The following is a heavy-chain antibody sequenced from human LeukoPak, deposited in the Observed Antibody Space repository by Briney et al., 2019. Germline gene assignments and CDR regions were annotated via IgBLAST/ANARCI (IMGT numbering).Heavy chain of an antibody. CDR2: ISYDGNNK. CDR3: AKDPRSFGTGWYVY. CDR1: GFTFSSYD. V-gene: IGHV3-30*18. Sequence: GGSLKLSCAASGFTFSSYDMHWVRQAPGKGLEWVAVISYDGNNKYYADSVKGRFTISRDNSKNTLYLQMNSLRAEDTAVYYCAKDPRSFGTGWYVYWGQGILVTVSS. D-gene: IGHD6-19*01. J-gene: IGHJ4*02.